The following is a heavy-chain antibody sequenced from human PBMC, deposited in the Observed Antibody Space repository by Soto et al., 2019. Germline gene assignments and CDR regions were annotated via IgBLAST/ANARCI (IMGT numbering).Heavy chain of an antibody. CDR3: ARQYYPGTSGLVFEL. CDR2: IWYDGSNK. V-gene: IGHV3-30*04. CDR1: GFKFESYA. Sequence: GGPLRLRCAAFGFKFESYAMCWVIKAPGKGLEWGAFIWYDGSNKYYGDTVKGRFTHSRDNSNNTLYLQMNSLRVEDTAVYYCARQYYPGTSGLVFELWRQGTLVTVSS. D-gene: IGHD3-22*01. J-gene: IGHJ4*02.